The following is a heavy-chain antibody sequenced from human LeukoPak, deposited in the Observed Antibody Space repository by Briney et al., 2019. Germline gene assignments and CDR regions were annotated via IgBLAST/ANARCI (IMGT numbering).Heavy chain of an antibody. CDR2: ISSSSTI. Sequence: PGGSLRLSCAASGFTFSSYSMNWVRQAPGKGLEWVSYISSSSTIYYADFVKGRFTISRDNAKNSLYLQMNSLRAEDTAVYYCARETDVLLWFGELLGGPELDYWGQGTLVTVSS. CDR3: ARETDVLLWFGELLGGPELDY. J-gene: IGHJ4*02. D-gene: IGHD3-10*01. CDR1: GFTFSSYS. V-gene: IGHV3-48*04.